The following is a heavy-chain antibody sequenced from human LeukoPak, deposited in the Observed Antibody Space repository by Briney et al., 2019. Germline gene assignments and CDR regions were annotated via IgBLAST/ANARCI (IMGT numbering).Heavy chain of an antibody. CDR3: ARDRIAAVDY. V-gene: IGHV4-59*01. Sequence: SETLSLTCTVSGGSISSYYWSWIRQPPGKGLEWIGYIYYSGSTYYNPSLKSRVTISVDTSKNQFSLKLSSVTAADTAVYYCARDRIAAVDYWGQGTLVTVSS. CDR1: GGSISSYY. CDR2: IYYSGST. D-gene: IGHD6-13*01. J-gene: IGHJ4*02.